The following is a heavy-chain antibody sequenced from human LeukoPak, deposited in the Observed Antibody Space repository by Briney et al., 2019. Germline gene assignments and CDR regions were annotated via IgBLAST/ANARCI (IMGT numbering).Heavy chain of an antibody. Sequence: SQTLSLTFAISGDSVSINSAAWNWLRQSPARGLEWLGRTYYRSKWYNDYAVSVKSRITINPDTSKNQFSLQLNSVTPEDTAVYYCARDHPPRYYYGSGSHHFDYWGQGTLVTVSS. CDR1: GDSVSINSAA. J-gene: IGHJ4*02. V-gene: IGHV6-1*01. D-gene: IGHD3-10*01. CDR2: TYYRSKWYN. CDR3: ARDHPPRYYYGSGSHHFDY.